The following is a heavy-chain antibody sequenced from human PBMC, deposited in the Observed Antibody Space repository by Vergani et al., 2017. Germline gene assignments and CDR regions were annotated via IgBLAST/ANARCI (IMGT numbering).Heavy chain of an antibody. CDR3: ARALVATIGGYYYYYGMDV. J-gene: IGHJ6*02. CDR1: GYTFTGYY. V-gene: IGHV1-2*04. D-gene: IGHD5-12*01. CDR2: INPNSGGT. Sequence: QVQLVQSGAEVKKPGASVKVSCKASGYTFTGYYMHWVRQAPGQGLEWMGWINPNSGGTNYAQKFQGWVTMTRETSISTAYMGLSRRRSDDTAVYYCARALVATIGGYYYYYGMDVWGQGTTVTVSS.